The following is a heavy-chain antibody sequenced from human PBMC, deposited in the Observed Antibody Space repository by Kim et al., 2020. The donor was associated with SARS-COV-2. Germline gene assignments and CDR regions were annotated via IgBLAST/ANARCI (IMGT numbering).Heavy chain of an antibody. CDR1: GGSISSSNW. Sequence: SETLSLTCAVSGGSISSSNWWSWVRQPPGKGLEWIGEIYHSGSTNYNPSLKSRVPISVDKSKNQFSLKLSSVTAADTAVYYCARDRSVAAESYYGMDVWGQGTTVTVSS. D-gene: IGHD6-13*01. CDR2: IYHSGST. CDR3: ARDRSVAAESYYGMDV. J-gene: IGHJ6*02. V-gene: IGHV4-4*02.